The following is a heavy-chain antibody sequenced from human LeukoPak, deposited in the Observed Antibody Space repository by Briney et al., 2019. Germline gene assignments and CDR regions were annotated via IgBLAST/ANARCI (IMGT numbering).Heavy chain of an antibody. CDR2: IYYSGST. D-gene: IGHD6-13*01. V-gene: IGHV4-39*01. CDR1: GGSISSSSYY. J-gene: IGHJ6*02. Sequence: PSETLSLTCTVSGGSISSSSYYWGWIRQPPGKGLEWIGSIYYSGSTYYNPSLKSRVTISVDTSKNQFSLKLSSVTAADTAVYYCARQRHSSSWYGYYYYYGMDVWGQWTTVIVSS. CDR3: ARQRHSSSWYGYYYYYGMDV.